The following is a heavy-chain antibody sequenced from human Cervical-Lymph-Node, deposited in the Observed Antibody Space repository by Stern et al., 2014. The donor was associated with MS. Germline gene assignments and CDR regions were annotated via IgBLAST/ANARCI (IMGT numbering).Heavy chain of an antibody. Sequence: VQLVESGGGLIQPGGSLRLSCAASGFTISTNYLGWVRQAPGKGLEWVSTIYSGGTPHYADSVEGRFSISRDNSKDTLYLQMNSLRAEDTAVYYCARMVHNSGSEYYFDHWGQGTLVTVSS. V-gene: IGHV3-53*01. D-gene: IGHD5-12*01. CDR2: IYSGGTP. J-gene: IGHJ4*02. CDR3: ARMVHNSGSEYYFDH. CDR1: GFTISTNY.